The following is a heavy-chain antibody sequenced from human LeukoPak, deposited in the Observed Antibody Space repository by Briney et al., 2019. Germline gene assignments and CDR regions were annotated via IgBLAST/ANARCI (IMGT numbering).Heavy chain of an antibody. D-gene: IGHD3-3*01. CDR1: GGTFSGHY. J-gene: IGHJ4*02. CDR3: ASGQYYDLWSGYYVD. CDR2: INHSGST. V-gene: IGHV4-34*01. Sequence: SETLSLTCAVYGGTFSGHYWSWIRQPPGKGLEWIGEINHSGSTNYNPSLESRVTISVDTSKNHFSLKLSSVTAADTAVYYCASGQYYDLWSGYYVDWGQGTLVTVSS.